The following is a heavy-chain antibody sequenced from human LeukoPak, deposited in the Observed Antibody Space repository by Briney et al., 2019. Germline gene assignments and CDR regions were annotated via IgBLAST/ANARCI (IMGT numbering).Heavy chain of an antibody. V-gene: IGHV1-69*05. CDR2: IIPIFGTA. J-gene: IGHJ4*02. D-gene: IGHD3-22*01. Sequence: VASVKVSCKASGGTFSSYAISWVRQAPGQGLEWMGRIIPIFGTANYAQKFQGRVTITTDESTSTAYMELSSLRSEDTAVYYCARGGDIYDSSGYFFDYRGQGTLVTVSS. CDR1: GGTFSSYA. CDR3: ARGGDIYDSSGYFFDY.